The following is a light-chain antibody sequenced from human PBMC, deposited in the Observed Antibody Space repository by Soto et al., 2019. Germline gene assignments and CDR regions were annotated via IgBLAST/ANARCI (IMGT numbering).Light chain of an antibody. V-gene: IGKV1-9*01. CDR2: RAS. CDR3: QQFNSYPRT. CDR1: QGINNY. Sequence: DIPLTQSPSFLSASVGDRVTITCRASQGINNYLVWYQQKPGKAPNLLIYRASTLQSGVPSRFSGSGSGTEFTLTISSLQPEDFATYYCQQFNSYPRTFGQGTKVEIK. J-gene: IGKJ1*01.